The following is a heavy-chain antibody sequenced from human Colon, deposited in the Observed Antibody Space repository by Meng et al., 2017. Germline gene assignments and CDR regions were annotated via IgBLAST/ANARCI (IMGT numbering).Heavy chain of an antibody. D-gene: IGHD1-26*01. V-gene: IGHV3-23*04. J-gene: IGHJ4*02. CDR1: GFTFRTFD. CDR2: IIGRDDSA. CDR3: VKGAWLDY. Sequence: EVQLVGSGGGLVQPGGSLRLSCAASGFTFRTFDMTWVRQVPGKGPDWVSVIIGRDDSAYYADSVQGRFIISKDSSTNTLYLQMNSLRADDTAVYYCVKGAWLDYWGQGTLVTVSS.